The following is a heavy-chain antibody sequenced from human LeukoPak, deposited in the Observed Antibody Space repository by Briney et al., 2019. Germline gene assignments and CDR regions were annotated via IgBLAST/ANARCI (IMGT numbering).Heavy chain of an antibody. CDR3: ARGIYGDYDH. CDR1: GFTFSNYA. D-gene: IGHD4-17*01. V-gene: IGHV3-23*01. J-gene: IGHJ1*01. Sequence: GVSLRLSCAASGFTFSNYAMSWVRQAPGKGLEWVSAMCRCGGGTFYADSVKGRFTISRDNSKDTLSLQMNSLRAEDTAVYYCARGIYGDYDHWGQGTLVTV. CDR2: MCRCGGGT.